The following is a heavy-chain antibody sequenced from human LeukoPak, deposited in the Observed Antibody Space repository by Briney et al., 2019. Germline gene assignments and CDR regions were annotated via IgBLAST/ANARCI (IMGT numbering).Heavy chain of an antibody. V-gene: IGHV3-7*04. D-gene: IGHD1-26*01. CDR3: ARAGAWWELLHFDY. CDR1: GFTFSSYW. J-gene: IGHJ4*02. Sequence: GGSLRLSCAASGFTFSSYWMSWVRQAPGKGLEWVANIKQDGSEKYYVDSVKGRFTTSRDNAKNSLYLQMNSLRAEDTAVYYCARAGAWWELLHFDYWGQGTLVTVSS. CDR2: IKQDGSEK.